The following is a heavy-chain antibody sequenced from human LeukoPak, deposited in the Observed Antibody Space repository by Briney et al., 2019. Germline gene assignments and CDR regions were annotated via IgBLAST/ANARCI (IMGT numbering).Heavy chain of an antibody. Sequence: GGSLRLSCAASGFTFSSYTMNWVRQAPGKGLQWVSSISGRSSSIYYADSVKGRFTISRDNAKNSLYLQMNSLRAEDTAVYYCARAVYSGSSTWGQGTLVTVSS. V-gene: IGHV3-21*01. J-gene: IGHJ4*02. CDR1: GFTFSSYT. CDR2: ISGRSSSI. CDR3: ARAVYSGSST. D-gene: IGHD1-26*01.